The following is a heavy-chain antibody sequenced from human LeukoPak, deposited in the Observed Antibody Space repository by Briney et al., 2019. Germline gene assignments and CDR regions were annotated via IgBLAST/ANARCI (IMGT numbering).Heavy chain of an antibody. D-gene: IGHD3-3*01. V-gene: IGHV4-39*01. J-gene: IGHJ6*02. CDR1: GGSISSGGYY. Sequence: PSETLSLTCTVSGGSISSGGYYWSWIRQPPGKGLEWIGEINHSGSTNYNPSLKSRVTISVDTSKNQFSLKLSSVTAADTAVYYCARQNPPHYDFWSGYRRTRYYYYGMDVWGQGTTVTVSS. CDR3: ARQNPPHYDFWSGYRRTRYYYYGMDV. CDR2: INHSGST.